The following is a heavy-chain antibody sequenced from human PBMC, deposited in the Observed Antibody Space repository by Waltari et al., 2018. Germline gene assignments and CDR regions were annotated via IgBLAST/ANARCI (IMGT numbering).Heavy chain of an antibody. CDR1: GFSLSTSGMC. CDR2: IDWDDDK. J-gene: IGHJ4*02. V-gene: IGHV2-70*15. D-gene: IGHD3-22*01. Sequence: QVTLRESGPALVKPTQTLTLTCTFSGFSLSTSGMCVSWIRQPPGKALEWLARIDWDDDKYYSTSLKTRLTSSKDTSKNQVVLTMTNMDPVDTATYYCARMGYYDSSGYSIDYWGQGTLVTVSS. CDR3: ARMGYYDSSGYSIDY.